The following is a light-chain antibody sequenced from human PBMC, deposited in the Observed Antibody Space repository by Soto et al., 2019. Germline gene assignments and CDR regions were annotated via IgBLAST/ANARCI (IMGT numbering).Light chain of an antibody. CDR3: QQYGGLPRT. CDR1: QSVTSNF. J-gene: IGKJ1*01. Sequence: EIVLTQSPGTLSLSPGERATLSCRASQSVTSNFLAWFQQKPGQAPRLLIYGASHRATGIPDRFSGSGSGTDFTLTISRLEPEDFAVYYCQQYGGLPRTFGQGTKVDIK. V-gene: IGKV3-20*01. CDR2: GAS.